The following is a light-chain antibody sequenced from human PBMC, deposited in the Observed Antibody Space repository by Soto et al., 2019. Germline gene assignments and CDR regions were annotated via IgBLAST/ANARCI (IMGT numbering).Light chain of an antibody. V-gene: IGKV1-6*01. CDR2: AAS. CDR3: LQDDDYPFT. Sequence: AIQVTQYPSSLSASVGDRVTTTCRASQDIRNELSWYQQKPGKAPKFLIFAASNLQSGVPSRFSGSGSGTDFTLTISSLQPEDFATYFCLQDDDYPFTFGGGTKVDIK. J-gene: IGKJ4*01. CDR1: QDIRNE.